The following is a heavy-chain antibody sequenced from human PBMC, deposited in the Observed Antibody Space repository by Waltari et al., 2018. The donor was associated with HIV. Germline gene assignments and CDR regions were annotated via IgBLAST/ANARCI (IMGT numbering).Heavy chain of an antibody. D-gene: IGHD3-3*01. CDR3: ARRGSYYDLWGGYSSPAPFDF. V-gene: IGHV4-38-2*02. CDR1: GSSINSGYY. CDR2: SYPSGNT. Sequence: QVQLQESGPGLVKPSETLSLTCTVTGSSINSGYYWGWIRQPPGKGLEWIGHSYPSGNTFYNAPLQSRVSISWDTSNSQFSLTLHSLSAADTATYYCARRGSYYDLWGGYSSPAPFDFWGQGTLVTVSA. J-gene: IGHJ4*02.